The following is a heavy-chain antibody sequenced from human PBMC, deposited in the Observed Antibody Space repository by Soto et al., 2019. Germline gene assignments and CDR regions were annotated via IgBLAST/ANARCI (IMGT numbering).Heavy chain of an antibody. CDR2: ISYSSDFI. CDR1: GFTFSLYT. J-gene: IGHJ3*02. D-gene: IGHD4-17*01. Sequence: EVQLVESGGGLVKPGESLRLSCADSGFTFSLYTMNWVRQAPGKGLEWVSSISYSSDFIYYADSVKGRFTISRDNSKNLLYLQMNGLRAEDTAVYYCARSDYRDYGDAFDIWGQGTVVTVSS. V-gene: IGHV3-21*06. CDR3: ARSDYRDYGDAFDI.